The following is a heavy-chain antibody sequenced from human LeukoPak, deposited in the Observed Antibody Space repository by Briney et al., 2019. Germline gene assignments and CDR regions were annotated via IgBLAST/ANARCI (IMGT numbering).Heavy chain of an antibody. V-gene: IGHV1-18*01. CDR1: RYTFTSYG. D-gene: IGHD4-23*01. J-gene: IGHJ6*03. CDR3: ARGRDGGNGYYYYYYMDV. CDR2: ISAYNGNT. Sequence: ASVKVSRKASRYTFTSYGISWVRQAPGKELEWMGWISAYNGNTNYAQKLQGRVTMTTDTSTSTAYMELRSLRSDDTAVYYCARGRDGGNGYYYYYYMDVCGKGTTVTVSS.